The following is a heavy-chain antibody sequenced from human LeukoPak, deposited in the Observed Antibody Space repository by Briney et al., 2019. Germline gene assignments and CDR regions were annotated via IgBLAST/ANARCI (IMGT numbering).Heavy chain of an antibody. J-gene: IGHJ4*02. CDR3: ARREYYDFWSGYGGNLP. D-gene: IGHD3-3*01. CDR1: GGSISSSSYY. Sequence: SETLSLTCTVSGGSISSSSYYWGWIRQPPGKGLVWIGSIYYSGSTYYNPSLKSRVTISVDTSKNQFSLKLSSVTAADTAVYYCARREYYDFWSGYGGNLPWGQGTLVTVSS. V-gene: IGHV4-39*01. CDR2: IYYSGST.